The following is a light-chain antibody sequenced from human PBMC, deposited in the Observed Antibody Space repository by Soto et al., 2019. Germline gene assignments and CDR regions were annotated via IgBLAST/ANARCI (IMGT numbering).Light chain of an antibody. Sequence: EIVLTQSPGTLSLSPGERATLSCRASQSVSSSSLVWYQQNPGQAPRLLIFAASSRATGIPDRFSGSGSGTDFTLTISRLEPEDFAVYYCQQYGSSPLTFGGGTKVDI. CDR2: AAS. J-gene: IGKJ4*01. V-gene: IGKV3-20*01. CDR1: QSVSSSS. CDR3: QQYGSSPLT.